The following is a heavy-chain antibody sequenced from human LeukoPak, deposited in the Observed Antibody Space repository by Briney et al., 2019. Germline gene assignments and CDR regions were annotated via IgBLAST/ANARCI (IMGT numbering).Heavy chain of an antibody. V-gene: IGHV3-66*02. CDR2: IYSGGST. J-gene: IGHJ4*02. CDR1: GFTVSSNY. D-gene: IGHD4/OR15-4a*01. CDR3: ARDEGCLNPLDY. Sequence: PGGSLRLSCAASGFTVSSNYMSWARQAPGNGLEWVSVIYSGGSTDYADSVKSRFTISRDNSKKTLYLQMNSLRAEDTAEYYGARDEGCLNPLDYWGQGTLVTVSS.